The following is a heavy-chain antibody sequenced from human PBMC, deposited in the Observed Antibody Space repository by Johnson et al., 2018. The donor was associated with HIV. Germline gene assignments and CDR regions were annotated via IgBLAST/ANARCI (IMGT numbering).Heavy chain of an antibody. V-gene: IGHV3-20*04. D-gene: IGHD2-15*01. CDR2: INWNGGST. J-gene: IGHJ3*02. CDR1: GSTFDDYG. CDR3: SGGSRCCSGDSRPDAFDI. Sequence: EVQLVESGGGVVRPGGSLRLSCAASGSTFDDYGMSWVRQAPGKGLEWVSCINWNGGSTGYADSVKGRFTISRDNAKNSLYLQMNSLRAEDTALYFCSGGSRCCSGDSRPDAFDIWGQGTMVTVSS.